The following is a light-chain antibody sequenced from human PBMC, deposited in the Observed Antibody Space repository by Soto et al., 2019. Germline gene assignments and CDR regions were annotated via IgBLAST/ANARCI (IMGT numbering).Light chain of an antibody. CDR3: QQYGSSPIT. CDR2: GAS. Sequence: EIVLTQAPGTLSLSPGERATLSCRSSQSVSSSYLAWYQQKPGQAPRLLIYGASSRATGIPDRFNGSGSGTDFTLTISRLEPEDFAVYYCQQYGSSPITFGQGTRLEIK. J-gene: IGKJ5*01. CDR1: QSVSSSY. V-gene: IGKV3-20*01.